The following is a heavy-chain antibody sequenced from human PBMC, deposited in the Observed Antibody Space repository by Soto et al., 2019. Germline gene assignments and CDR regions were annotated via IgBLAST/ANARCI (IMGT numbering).Heavy chain of an antibody. CDR3: GRDGGYQRFDY. CDR1: GYTFTTYY. D-gene: IGHD2-2*01. J-gene: IGHJ4*02. V-gene: IGHV1-46*03. CDR2: INPSGGDI. Sequence: QVQLVQSGAEVKKPGASVKVSCKASGYTFTTYYIHWVRQAPGQGLEWKGIINPSGGDITYAKKCQGRVTMTRATSTGRVYMELSSLRSEDTAVYYCGRDGGYQRFDYWGQGALVTVSS.